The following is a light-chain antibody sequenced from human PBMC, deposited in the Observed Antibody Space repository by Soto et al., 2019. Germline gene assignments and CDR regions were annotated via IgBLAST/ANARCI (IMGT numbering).Light chain of an antibody. CDR2: DAS. CDR3: QQYGSSIT. CDR1: QSVSSY. J-gene: IGKJ5*01. V-gene: IGKV3-11*01. Sequence: ESVLTQSPATLSLSPGERATLSCRASQSVSSYLAWYQQKPGQAPRLLIYDASNRASGIPARFSGSGSGTDFTLTISSLDPEDFAVYYCQQYGSSITFGQGTRLEIK.